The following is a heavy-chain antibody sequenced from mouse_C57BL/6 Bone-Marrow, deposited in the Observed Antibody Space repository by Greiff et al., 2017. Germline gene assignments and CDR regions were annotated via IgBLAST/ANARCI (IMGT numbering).Heavy chain of an antibody. Sequence: QVTLKVSGPGILQPSQTLSLTCSFSGFSLSTFGMGVGWIRQPSGKGLEWLAPIWWVDDKYYNPALKSRITIAKDTTKNQIFLKMANVDTADTATDYCARIALGYYVAMDYWGQGTSVTGAS. J-gene: IGHJ4*01. CDR3: ARIALGYYVAMDY. D-gene: IGHD2-3*01. CDR1: GFSLSTFGMG. CDR2: IWWVDDK. V-gene: IGHV8-8*01.